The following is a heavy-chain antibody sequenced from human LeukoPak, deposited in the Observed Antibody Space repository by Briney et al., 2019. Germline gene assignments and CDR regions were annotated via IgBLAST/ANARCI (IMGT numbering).Heavy chain of an antibody. Sequence: SETLSLTCTVSGYPISMGYFWGWIRQPPGKGLEWIGSIFHTGYTFYDPSFKRRLTISVDTSRNQFSLKLNSVTAADTAVYYCAKSNGYGLVDIWGQGTMVTVSS. CDR2: IFHTGYT. CDR1: GYPISMGYF. D-gene: IGHD3-10*01. J-gene: IGHJ3*02. CDR3: AKSNGYGLVDI. V-gene: IGHV4-38-2*02.